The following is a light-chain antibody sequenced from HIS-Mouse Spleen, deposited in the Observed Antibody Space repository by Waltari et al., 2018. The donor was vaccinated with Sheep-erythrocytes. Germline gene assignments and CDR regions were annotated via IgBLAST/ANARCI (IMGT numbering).Light chain of an antibody. CDR3: QQYNSYPLT. CDR2: KAS. V-gene: IGKV1-5*03. Sequence: DIQMTQSPPTLSASVGYRVTITCRASQSISSWLAWYQQKPGKAPKLLIYKASSLESGVPSRFSGSGSGTEFTLTISSLQPDDFAPYYCQQYNSYPLTFGGGTKVEIK. J-gene: IGKJ4*01. CDR1: QSISSW.